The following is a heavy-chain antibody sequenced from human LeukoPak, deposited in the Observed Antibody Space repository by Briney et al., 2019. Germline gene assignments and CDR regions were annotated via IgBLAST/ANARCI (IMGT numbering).Heavy chain of an antibody. D-gene: IGHD3/OR15-3a*01. V-gene: IGHV3-53*01. CDR3: AAGGLRKDTHAFEI. CDR2: IYTGGSV. J-gene: IGHJ3*02. CDR1: GFTVTETY. Sequence: GGTLTVSCAVSGFTVTETYMTWVRQTPGKGLDWVSLIYTGGSVYYGDSVKGRFNISRDISRNTLYLHMNALRAEDTAVYYCAAGGLRKDTHAFEIWGQGTVVTVSS.